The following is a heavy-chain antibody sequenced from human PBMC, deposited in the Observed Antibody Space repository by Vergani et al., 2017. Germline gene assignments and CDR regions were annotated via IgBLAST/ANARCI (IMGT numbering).Heavy chain of an antibody. V-gene: IGHV4-34*01. CDR1: GWSFSGYY. J-gene: IGHJ4*02. CDR3: ARGRPYCSSTSCQGGPVDY. Sequence: QVQLQQWGAGLLKPSETLSLPCAVYGWSFSGYYWSWIRQPPGKGLEWIGEINHSGSTNYNPSLKSRVTISVDTSKNQFSLKLSSVTAADTAVYYCARGRPYCSSTSCQGGPVDYWDQGTLVTVSS. D-gene: IGHD2-2*01. CDR2: INHSGST.